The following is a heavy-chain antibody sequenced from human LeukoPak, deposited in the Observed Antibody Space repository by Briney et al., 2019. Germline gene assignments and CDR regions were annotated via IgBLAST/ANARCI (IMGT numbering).Heavy chain of an antibody. CDR2: IIPIFGTA. CDR1: GGTFTSYA. CDR3: ARDPGGTWGFDY. D-gene: IGHD7-27*01. J-gene: IGHJ4*02. Sequence: SVKVSCKASGGTFTSYAISWVRQAPGQGLEWMGGIIPIFGTANYAQKFQGRVTITADESTSTAYMELSSLRSEDTAVYYCARDPGGTWGFDYWGQGALVTVSS. V-gene: IGHV1-69*13.